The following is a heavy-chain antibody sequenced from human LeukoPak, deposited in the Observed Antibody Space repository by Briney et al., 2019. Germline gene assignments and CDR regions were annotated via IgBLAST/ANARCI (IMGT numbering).Heavy chain of an antibody. D-gene: IGHD3-3*01. CDR3: TTLYDFWSGYYYYNYYGMDV. J-gene: IGHJ6*02. Sequence: PGGSLRLSCAASGFTFSNAWMNWVRQAPGKGLEWVGRIKSKTDGGTTDYAAPVKGRFTISRDDSKNTLYQQMNSLKTEDTAVYYCTTLYDFWSGYYYYNYYGMDVWGQGTTVTVSS. CDR1: GFTFSNAW. CDR2: IKSKTDGGTT. V-gene: IGHV3-15*07.